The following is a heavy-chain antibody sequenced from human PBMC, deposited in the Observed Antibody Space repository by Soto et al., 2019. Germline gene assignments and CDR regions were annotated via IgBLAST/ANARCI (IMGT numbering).Heavy chain of an antibody. V-gene: IGHV4-30-2*01. J-gene: IGHJ5*02. CDR1: GGSISSGGYS. Sequence: PSETLSLTCAVSGGSISSGGYSWSWIRQPPGKGLEWIGYIYHSGSTYYNPSLKSRVTISVDRSKNQFSLKLSSVTAADTAVYYCARVLGSYGWFDPWGQGTLVTVSS. CDR3: ARVLGSYGWFDP. D-gene: IGHD1-26*01. CDR2: IYHSGST.